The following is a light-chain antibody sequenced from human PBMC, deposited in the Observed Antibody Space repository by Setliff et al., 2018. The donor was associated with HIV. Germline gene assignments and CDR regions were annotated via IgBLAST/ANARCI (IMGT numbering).Light chain of an antibody. J-gene: IGLJ2*01. CDR2: EVS. Sequence: QSALTQPASVSGSPGQSITISCTGTSSDVGGYSYVSWYQQHPGKAPKLIIYEVSNRPSGVSNRFSGSKSGNTASLTISGLQAEDEADYYCSSYTSTNTLVVFGGGTKVTVL. V-gene: IGLV2-14*01. CDR1: SSDVGGYSY. CDR3: SSYTSTNTLVV.